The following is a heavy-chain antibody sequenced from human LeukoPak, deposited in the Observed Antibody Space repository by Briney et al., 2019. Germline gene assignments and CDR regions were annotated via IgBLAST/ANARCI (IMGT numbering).Heavy chain of an antibody. J-gene: IGHJ4*02. D-gene: IGHD5-12*01. CDR2: ISGSGGST. V-gene: IGHV3-23*01. Sequence: GGSLRLSCAASGFTFSSYAMSWVRQAPGKGLEWVSGISGSGGSTYYADSVQGRFPISRDNSKNTLYVPMNSLRAEDPAVYYCARGPSGYHNTGGQGTLVTVSS. CDR3: ARGPSGYHNT. CDR1: GFTFSSYA.